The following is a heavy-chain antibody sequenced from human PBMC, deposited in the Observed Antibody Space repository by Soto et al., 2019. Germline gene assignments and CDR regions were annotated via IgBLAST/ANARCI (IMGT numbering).Heavy chain of an antibody. Sequence: QVQLVQSGAEVKKPGASVRVSCKASGYTFTGYYVHWVRQAPGQGLEWMGWINPNSGGTIYPQKFQGRVTMTRDTSISTAYMELSSLRFDDTAVYYCASTGNYGSGTSFRVDYWGQGTLVTVSS. CDR2: INPNSGGT. CDR1: GYTFTGYY. V-gene: IGHV1-2*02. J-gene: IGHJ4*02. CDR3: ASTGNYGSGTSFRVDY. D-gene: IGHD3-10*01.